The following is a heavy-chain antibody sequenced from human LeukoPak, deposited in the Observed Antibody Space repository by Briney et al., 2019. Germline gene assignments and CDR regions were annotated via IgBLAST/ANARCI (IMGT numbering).Heavy chain of an antibody. Sequence: SETLSLTCAVYGGSFSGYYWSWIRQPPGKGLEWIGEINHSGSTNYNPSLKSRVTISVDTSKNQFSLKLSSVNAADTAVYYCARVEIYSSSWYVDYWGQGTLVTVSS. CDR2: INHSGST. J-gene: IGHJ4*02. V-gene: IGHV4-34*01. D-gene: IGHD6-13*01. CDR1: GGSFSGYY. CDR3: ARVEIYSSSWYVDY.